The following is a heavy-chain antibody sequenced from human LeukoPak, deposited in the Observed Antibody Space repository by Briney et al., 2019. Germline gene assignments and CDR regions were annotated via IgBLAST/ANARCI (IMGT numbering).Heavy chain of an antibody. J-gene: IGHJ5*02. CDR2: FDPEDGET. CDR3: ATDLIAAAGTGWFDP. V-gene: IGHV1-24*01. D-gene: IGHD6-13*01. Sequence: ASVKVSCKVSGYTLTELSMHWVRQAPGKGLEWMGGFDPEDGETIYAQKFQGGVTMTEDTSTDTAYMELSSLRSEDTAVYYCATDLIAAAGTGWFDPWGQGTLVAVSS. CDR1: GYTLTELS.